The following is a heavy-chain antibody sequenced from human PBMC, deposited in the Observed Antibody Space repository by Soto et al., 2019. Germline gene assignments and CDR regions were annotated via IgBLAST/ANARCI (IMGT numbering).Heavy chain of an antibody. CDR2: TYYRSKWYN. Sequence: SQTLSLTCAISGDSVSSNSAAWNWIRQSPSRGLEWLGRTYYRSKWYNDYAVSVKSRITINPDTSKNQFSLQLNSVTPEDTAVFYCARGYCSGGSCFYYYGMDVWGQGTTVTVS. D-gene: IGHD2-15*01. CDR3: ARGYCSGGSCFYYYGMDV. J-gene: IGHJ6*02. V-gene: IGHV6-1*01. CDR1: GDSVSSNSAA.